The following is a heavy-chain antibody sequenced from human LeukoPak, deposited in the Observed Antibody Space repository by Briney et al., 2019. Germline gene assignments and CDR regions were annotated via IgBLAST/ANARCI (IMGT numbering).Heavy chain of an antibody. Sequence: SVKVSCKASGYTFTGYYMHWVRQAPGQGLEWMGRIIPILGIANYAQKFQGRVTITADKSTSTAYMELSSLRSEDTAVYYCAREGWNYKAFDIWGQGTMVTVSS. J-gene: IGHJ3*02. V-gene: IGHV1-69*04. D-gene: IGHD1-7*01. CDR2: IIPILGIA. CDR3: AREGWNYKAFDI. CDR1: GYTFTGYY.